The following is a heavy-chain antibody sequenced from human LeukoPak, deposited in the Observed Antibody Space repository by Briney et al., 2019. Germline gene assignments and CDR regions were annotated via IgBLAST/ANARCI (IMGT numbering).Heavy chain of an antibody. CDR3: AIVDTAMAEIDY. D-gene: IGHD5-18*01. Sequence: GGSLRLSCAASGFTFSSYEMNWVRQAPGKGLEWVSYISSSGSTIYYADSVKGRFTISRDNAKNSPYLQMNSLRAEDTAVYYCAIVDTAMAEIDYWGQGTLVTVSS. CDR2: ISSSGSTI. CDR1: GFTFSSYE. J-gene: IGHJ4*02. V-gene: IGHV3-48*03.